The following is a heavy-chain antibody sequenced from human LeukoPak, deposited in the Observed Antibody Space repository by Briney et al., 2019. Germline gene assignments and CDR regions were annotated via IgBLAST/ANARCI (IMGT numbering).Heavy chain of an antibody. Sequence: PGGSLRLSCAASGFTFSSYWMHWVRQAPGKGLVWVSGINTDGSSTNYADSVKGRFTISRDNAKNTLYLQMNSLRVEDMAVYYCAGAPSPGWFDPWGQGTLVTVSS. D-gene: IGHD3-16*01. CDR2: INTDGSST. CDR3: AGAPSPGWFDP. V-gene: IGHV3-74*01. CDR1: GFTFSSYW. J-gene: IGHJ5*02.